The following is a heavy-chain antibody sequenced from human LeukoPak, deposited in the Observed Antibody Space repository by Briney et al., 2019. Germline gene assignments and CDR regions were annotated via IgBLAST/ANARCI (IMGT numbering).Heavy chain of an antibody. CDR1: GGSISSSSYY. CDR2: IYYSGRT. J-gene: IGHJ3*02. D-gene: IGHD3-22*01. Sequence: PSETLSLTCTVSGGSISSSSYYWGWIRQPPGKGLEWIGTIYYSGRTYYNPSLKSRVTISVDTSKNQFSLKLSSVTAADTAVYFCARAPYYYDSSGYFNAFDIWGQGTMVTVSS. V-gene: IGHV4-39*07. CDR3: ARAPYYYDSSGYFNAFDI.